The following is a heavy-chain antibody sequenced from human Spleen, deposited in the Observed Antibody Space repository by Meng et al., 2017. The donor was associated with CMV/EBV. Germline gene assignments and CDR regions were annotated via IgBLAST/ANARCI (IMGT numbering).Heavy chain of an antibody. CDR1: GGSISSSSYY. D-gene: IGHD1-14*01. V-gene: IGHV4-39*07. J-gene: IGHJ6*02. CDR3: ARYPDWDYYYGMDV. Sequence: SETLSLTCTVSGGSISSSSYYWGWIRQPPGKGLEWIGEINHSGSTNYNPSLKSRVTISVDTSKNQFSLKLSSVTDADTAVYYCARYPDWDYYYGMDVWGQGTTVTVSS. CDR2: INHSGST.